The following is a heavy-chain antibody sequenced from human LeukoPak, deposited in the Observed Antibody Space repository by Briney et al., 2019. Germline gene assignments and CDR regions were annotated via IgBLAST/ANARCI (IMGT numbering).Heavy chain of an antibody. Sequence: ASVKVSCKVSGYTLTELSMHWVRQAPGKGLEWMGKINPRGGSTSYAQKFQGRVTMTRDTSTSTVYMELSSLRSEDTAVYYCANTRDGYNGNYFDNWGQGTLVTVSS. D-gene: IGHD5-24*01. CDR2: INPRGGST. J-gene: IGHJ4*02. V-gene: IGHV1-46*01. CDR1: GYTLTELS. CDR3: ANTRDGYNGNYFDN.